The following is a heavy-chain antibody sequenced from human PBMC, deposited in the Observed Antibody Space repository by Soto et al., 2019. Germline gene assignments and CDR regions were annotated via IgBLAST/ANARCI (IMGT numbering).Heavy chain of an antibody. J-gene: IGHJ6*02. CDR3: AREGGASFTYYYYGMDV. Sequence: PGGSLRLSCAASGFTFSSYGMHWVRQAPGKGLELVAVISYDGSNKYYADSVKGRFTISRDNSKNTLYLQMNSLRAEDTAVYYCAREGGASFTYYYYGMDVWGQATTVNVSS. CDR1: GFTFSSYG. D-gene: IGHD2-2*01. CDR2: ISYDGSNK. V-gene: IGHV3-30*03.